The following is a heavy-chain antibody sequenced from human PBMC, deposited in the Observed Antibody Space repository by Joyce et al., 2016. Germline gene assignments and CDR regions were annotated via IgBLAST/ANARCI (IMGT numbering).Heavy chain of an antibody. CDR3: TRSSRTGYTAGWPDFDY. J-gene: IGHJ4*02. D-gene: IGHD2-2*02. Sequence: QVPLLESGGGVAQPGRSLRLSCAASEFPFSSHAMHWVRQAPGKGLEWVAVMSYDGSHQYYADSVRGRFTISRDNSQNTLYLQMNSLRVEDTAVYYCTRSSRTGYTAGWPDFDYWGQGTLVTVSS. CDR2: MSYDGSHQ. CDR1: EFPFSSHA. V-gene: IGHV3-30*03.